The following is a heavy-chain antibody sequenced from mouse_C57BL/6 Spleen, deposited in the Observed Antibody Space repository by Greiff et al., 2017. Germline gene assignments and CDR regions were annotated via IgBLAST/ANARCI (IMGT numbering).Heavy chain of an antibody. CDR2: ISYDGSN. Sequence: EVQLVESGPGLVKPSQSLSLTCSVTGYSITSGYYWNWIRQFPGNKLEWMGYISYDGSNNYNPSLKNRISITRDTSKNQFFLKLNSVTTEDTATYYCARDTRITTVVATDAMDYWGQGTSVTVSS. D-gene: IGHD1-1*01. J-gene: IGHJ4*01. CDR1: GYSITSGYY. CDR3: ARDTRITTVVATDAMDY. V-gene: IGHV3-6*01.